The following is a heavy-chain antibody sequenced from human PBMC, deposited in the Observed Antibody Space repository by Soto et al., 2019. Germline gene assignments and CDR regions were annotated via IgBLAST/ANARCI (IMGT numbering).Heavy chain of an antibody. CDR2: INHSGST. D-gene: IGHD6-6*01. CDR1: GVSLSGYY. J-gene: IGHJ6*03. CDR3: ARERSRPKGIAARRYYYYMDV. V-gene: IGHV4-34*01. Sequence: PSETLSLTCAVYGVSLSGYYWSWIRQPPGKGLEWIGEINHSGSTNYNPSLKSRVTISVDTSKNQFSLKLSSVTAADTAVYYCARERSRPKGIAARRYYYYMDVWGKGTTVTVSS.